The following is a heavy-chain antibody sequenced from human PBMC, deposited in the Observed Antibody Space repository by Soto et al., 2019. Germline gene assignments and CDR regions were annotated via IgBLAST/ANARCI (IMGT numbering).Heavy chain of an antibody. CDR1: GYPFTGYY. D-gene: IGHD3-10*01. J-gene: IGHJ3*02. Sequence: ASLKVSCKSSGYPFTGYYIHWVRQAPGQGLEWMGWINPNSGGTNYAQKFQGWVTMTRDTSISTAYMELSRLRSDDTAVYYCARVGYYGSGSYRYASDIWGQGTMVTVSS. V-gene: IGHV1-2*04. CDR3: ARVGYYGSGSYRYASDI. CDR2: INPNSGGT.